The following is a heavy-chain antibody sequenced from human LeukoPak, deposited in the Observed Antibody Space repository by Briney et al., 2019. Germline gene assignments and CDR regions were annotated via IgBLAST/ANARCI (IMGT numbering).Heavy chain of an antibody. CDR2: ISSSSSYI. D-gene: IGHD3-10*01. J-gene: IGHJ4*02. Sequence: PGGSLRLSCAASGFTFSSYSMNWVRQAPGKGLEWVSSISSSSSYIYYADSVKGRFTISRDNAKNSLYLQMNSLRAEDTTVYYCARDLSYPGAIDYWGQGTLVTVSS. V-gene: IGHV3-21*01. CDR3: ARDLSYPGAIDY. CDR1: GFTFSSYS.